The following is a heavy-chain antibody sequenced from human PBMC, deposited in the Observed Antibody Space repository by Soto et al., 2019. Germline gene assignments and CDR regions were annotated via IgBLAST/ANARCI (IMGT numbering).Heavy chain of an antibody. D-gene: IGHD6-19*01. CDR3: ARDSVAGTLDY. CDR2: ISYDGSNK. Sequence: QVQLVESGGGVVQPGRSLRLSCAASGFTFSSYAMHWVRQAPGKGLEWVAVISYDGSNKYYADSVKGRFTISRDNSKNTLYLQMNSLRAEDTAVYYCARDSVAGTLDYWGQGTLVTVSS. V-gene: IGHV3-30-3*01. J-gene: IGHJ4*02. CDR1: GFTFSSYA.